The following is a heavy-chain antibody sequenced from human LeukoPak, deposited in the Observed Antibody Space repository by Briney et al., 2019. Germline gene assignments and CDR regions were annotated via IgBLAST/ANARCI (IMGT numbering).Heavy chain of an antibody. D-gene: IGHD3-10*01. J-gene: IGHJ4*02. V-gene: IGHV1-2*02. Sequence: ASAKVSCKASGYXFTDYYIHWVRQAPGQGLEWMGWVNPRSGGTNYAQKFQGRVTMTRDTSISTAYMELSSLISDDTAVYYCARDIGDYYGSGSYWLLWGQGTLVTVSS. CDR3: ARDIGDYYGSGSYWLL. CDR2: VNPRSGGT. CDR1: GYXFTDYY.